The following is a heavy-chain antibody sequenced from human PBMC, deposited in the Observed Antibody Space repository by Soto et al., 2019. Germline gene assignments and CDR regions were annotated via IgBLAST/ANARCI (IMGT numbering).Heavy chain of an antibody. CDR3: ARTPDSSGYYFDY. J-gene: IGHJ4*02. Sequence: SETLSLTCTVSGGSITNSGYYWGWVSQPPGKGLEWIGSIFYSGSTHYKPSLQSRVTISGDTSKNQFSLKLSSVTAADTAVYYCARTPDSSGYYFDYWGQGTLVTVSS. V-gene: IGHV4-39*01. CDR1: GGSITNSGYY. CDR2: IFYSGST. D-gene: IGHD3-22*01.